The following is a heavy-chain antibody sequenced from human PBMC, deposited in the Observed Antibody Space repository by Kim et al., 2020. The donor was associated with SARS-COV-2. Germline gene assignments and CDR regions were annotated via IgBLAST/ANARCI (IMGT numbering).Heavy chain of an antibody. J-gene: IGHJ6*02. CDR3: ARDLFGPTIFGVVTTIANYYYGMDV. V-gene: IGHV3-21*01. Sequence: GGSLRLSCAASGFTFSSYSMNWVRQAPGKGLEWVSSISSSSSYIYYADSVKGRFTISRDNAKNSLYLQMNSLRAEDTAVYYCARDLFGPTIFGVVTTIANYYYGMDVWGQGTTVTVSS. CDR2: ISSSSSYI. D-gene: IGHD3-3*01. CDR1: GFTFSSYS.